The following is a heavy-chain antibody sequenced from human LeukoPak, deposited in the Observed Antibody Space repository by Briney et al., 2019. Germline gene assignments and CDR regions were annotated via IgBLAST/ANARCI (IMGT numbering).Heavy chain of an antibody. Sequence: SRTLSLTCAVSGGSISSSNWWSWVRQPPGKGLEWIGEIYHSESTNYNPSLKSRVTISVDTSKNQFSLKLSSVTAADTAVYYCAGYTSWYAFDIWGQGTMVTVSS. D-gene: IGHD2-2*01. CDR1: GGSISSSNW. CDR2: IYHSEST. J-gene: IGHJ3*02. CDR3: AGYTSWYAFDI. V-gene: IGHV4-4*02.